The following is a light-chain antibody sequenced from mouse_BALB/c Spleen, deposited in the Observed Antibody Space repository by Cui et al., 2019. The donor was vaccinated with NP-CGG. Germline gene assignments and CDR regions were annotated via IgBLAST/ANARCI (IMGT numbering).Light chain of an antibody. V-gene: IGLV1*01. Sequence: QAVVTQESALTTSPGETVPLTCRSSTGAVTTSNYANWVQEKPDQLFTGLIGGTNNRAPGVPARFSGSLIGDKAALTITGAQTEDEAIYFCALWYSNHWVFGGGTKLTVL. J-gene: IGLJ1*01. CDR3: ALWYSNHWV. CDR2: GTN. CDR1: TGAVTTSNY.